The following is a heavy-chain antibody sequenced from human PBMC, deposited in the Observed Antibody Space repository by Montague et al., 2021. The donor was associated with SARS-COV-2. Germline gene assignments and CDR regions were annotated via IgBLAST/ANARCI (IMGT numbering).Heavy chain of an antibody. CDR2: KYYSGXT. V-gene: IGHV4-61*01. CDR1: GGSVSSGSYF. D-gene: IGHD3-22*01. CDR3: ARTRFESRGYYIPPFDY. Sequence: SETLSLTCTVSGGSVSSGSYFWNWIRQPPGKGLEWIGYKYYSGXTXYXXXXKXRVTISVDKSKNQFPLKLTSVTAADTAVYYCARTRFESRGYYIPPFDYWGQGTLVTVSS. J-gene: IGHJ4*02.